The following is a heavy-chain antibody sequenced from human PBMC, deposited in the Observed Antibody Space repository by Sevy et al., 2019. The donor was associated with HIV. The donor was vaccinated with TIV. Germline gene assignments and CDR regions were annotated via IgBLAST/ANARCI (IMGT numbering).Heavy chain of an antibody. Sequence: GGSLRLSCAASGFTFSNYAIHWVRQAPGRGLEWVAVISFDGRNKYYADSVKGRFTISRDNSKNTLYLQMNSLRAEDTAVYYCAREGVQWLGHFDYWGQGTLVTVSS. D-gene: IGHD6-19*01. V-gene: IGHV3-30*04. CDR2: ISFDGRNK. CDR1: GFTFSNYA. CDR3: AREGVQWLGHFDY. J-gene: IGHJ4*02.